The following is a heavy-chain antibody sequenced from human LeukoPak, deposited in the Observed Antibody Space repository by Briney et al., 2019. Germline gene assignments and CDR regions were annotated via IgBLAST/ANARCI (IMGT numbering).Heavy chain of an antibody. D-gene: IGHD1-26*01. CDR3: ARDSSIVGAMGIDY. V-gene: IGHV1-2*02. J-gene: IGHJ4*02. CDR1: GYTFTGYY. CDR2: INPNSGGT. Sequence: GASVKVSCKASGYTFTGYYMHWVRQAPGQGLEWMGWINPNSGGTNYAQKFQGRVTMTRDTSISTAYMELSRLRPDDTAVYYCARDSSIVGAMGIDYWGQGTLVTVSS.